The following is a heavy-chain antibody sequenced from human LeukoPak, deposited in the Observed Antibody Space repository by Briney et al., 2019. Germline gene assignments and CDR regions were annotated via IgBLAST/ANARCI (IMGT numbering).Heavy chain of an antibody. CDR2: IYYSGST. CDR3: ARRYSSSWYKINNWFDP. V-gene: IGHV4-59*08. Sequence: PSETLXLXXXXXXXXIXSYYWSWIRQPPGKGLEWIGYIYYSGSTNYNPSLKSRVTISVDTSKNQFSLKLSSVTAADTAVYYCARRYSSSWYKINNWFDPWGQGTLVTVSS. D-gene: IGHD6-13*01. CDR1: XXXIXSYY. J-gene: IGHJ5*02.